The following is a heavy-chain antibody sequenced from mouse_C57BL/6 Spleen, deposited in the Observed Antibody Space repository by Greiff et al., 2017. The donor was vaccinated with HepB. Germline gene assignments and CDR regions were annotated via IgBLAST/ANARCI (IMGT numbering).Heavy chain of an antibody. V-gene: IGHV1-80*01. CDR2: IYPGDGDT. CDR1: GYAFSSYW. J-gene: IGHJ2*01. Sequence: VKLMESGAELVKPGASVKISCKASGYAFSSYWMNWVKQRPGKGLEWIGQIYPGDGDTNYNGKFKGKATLTADKSSSTAYMQLSSLTSEDSAVYFCARGANWDEGFDYWGQGTTLTVSS. D-gene: IGHD4-1*01. CDR3: ARGANWDEGFDY.